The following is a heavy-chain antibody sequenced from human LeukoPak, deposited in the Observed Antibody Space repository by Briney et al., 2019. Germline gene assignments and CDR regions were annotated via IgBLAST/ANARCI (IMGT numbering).Heavy chain of an antibody. Sequence: AGGSLRLSCAASGFTFSSYAMSWVRQVPGKGLEWVSGISGSGDNTYYADSVKGRFTISRDNSKNTLYVQVNSLGTEDTAAYYCAKGSYYDSSGSFYFDYWGQGTLVTVSS. CDR2: ISGSGDNT. CDR3: AKGSYYDSSGSFYFDY. D-gene: IGHD3-22*01. V-gene: IGHV3-23*01. J-gene: IGHJ4*02. CDR1: GFTFSSYA.